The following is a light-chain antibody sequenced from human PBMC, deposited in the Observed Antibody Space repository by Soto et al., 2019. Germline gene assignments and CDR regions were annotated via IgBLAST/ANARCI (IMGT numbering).Light chain of an antibody. CDR1: SSNNGAGYD. Sequence: QSVPTQPPSVSGAPGQRVTISCTGSSSNNGAGYDVHWYRQLPGTAPKLLIYGNSNRPSGVPDRFSGSKSGTSASLAITGLQAEDEADYYCQSYDSSLSGSIFGGGTKLTVL. CDR3: QSYDSSLSGSI. J-gene: IGLJ2*01. CDR2: GNS. V-gene: IGLV1-40*01.